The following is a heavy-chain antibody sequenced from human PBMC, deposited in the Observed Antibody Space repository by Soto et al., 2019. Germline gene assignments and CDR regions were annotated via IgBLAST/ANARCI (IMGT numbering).Heavy chain of an antibody. D-gene: IGHD2-15*01. CDR2: IIPILGIA. V-gene: IGHV1-69*02. Sequence: ASVKVSCKASGGTFSSYTISWVRQATGQWLEWMGRIIPILGIANYAQKFQGRVTITADKSTSTAYMELSSLRSEDTAVYYCARGMDCSGGSCYSVYYYMDVWGKGTTVTVSS. CDR3: ARGMDCSGGSCYSVYYYMDV. J-gene: IGHJ6*03. CDR1: GGTFSSYT.